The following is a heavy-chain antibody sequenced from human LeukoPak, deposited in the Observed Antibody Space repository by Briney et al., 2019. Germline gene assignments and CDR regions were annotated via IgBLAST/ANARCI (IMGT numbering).Heavy chain of an antibody. D-gene: IGHD3-9*01. J-gene: IGHJ4*02. V-gene: IGHV3-74*01. CDR1: GFTFSSYW. CDR2: INSDGSST. CDR3: VGDQVDDTGYLR. Sequence: GSLRLSCAASGFTFSSYWMHWVRQAPGKGLVWVSRINSDGSSTRYADSVKGRFTISRDNAKNTLYLQMNSLRAEDTAVYYCVGDQVDDTGYLRWGQGTRVTVSA.